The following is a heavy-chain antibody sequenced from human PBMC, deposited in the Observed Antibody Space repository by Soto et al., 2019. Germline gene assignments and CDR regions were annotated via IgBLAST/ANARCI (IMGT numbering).Heavy chain of an antibody. CDR3: ARVRVVVPAATAHFYYYYGMDV. CDR2: INHSGST. D-gene: IGHD2-2*01. Sequence: SETLSLTCAVYGGSFSGYYWSWIRQPPGKGLEWIGEINHSGSTNYNPSLKSRVTISVDTSKNQFSLKLSSVTAADTAVYYCARVRVVVPAATAHFYYYYGMDVWGQGTTVTVSS. J-gene: IGHJ6*02. V-gene: IGHV4-34*01. CDR1: GGSFSGYY.